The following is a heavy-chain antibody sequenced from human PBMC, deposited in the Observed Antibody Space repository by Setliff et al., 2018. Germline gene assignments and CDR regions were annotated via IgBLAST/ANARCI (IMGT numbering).Heavy chain of an antibody. CDR1: GFTFGSYW. Sequence: GSLRLSCAASGFTFGSYWMSWVRQAPGKGLEWVANIKQDGSEKYYVDSVKGRFTISRDNAKNSLYPQMNSLRAEDTAVYYCARDGGEYWGQGTLVTVSS. D-gene: IGHD3-16*01. J-gene: IGHJ4*02. CDR2: IKQDGSEK. CDR3: ARDGGEY. V-gene: IGHV3-7*01.